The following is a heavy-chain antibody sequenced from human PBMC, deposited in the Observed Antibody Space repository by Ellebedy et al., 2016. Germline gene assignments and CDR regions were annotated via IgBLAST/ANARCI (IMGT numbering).Heavy chain of an antibody. V-gene: IGHV4-4*07. J-gene: IGHJ1*01. Sequence: SETLSLTXTVSGGSISSYYWSWIRQPAGKGLEWIGRIHMSGSTNYNPSLKSRLTMSVDTSKNQYSLKLSSVTAADTAVYYCARIRTRVGYFQHWGQGTLVTVFS. CDR3: ARIRTRVGYFQH. D-gene: IGHD5-24*01. CDR1: GGSISSYY. CDR2: IHMSGST.